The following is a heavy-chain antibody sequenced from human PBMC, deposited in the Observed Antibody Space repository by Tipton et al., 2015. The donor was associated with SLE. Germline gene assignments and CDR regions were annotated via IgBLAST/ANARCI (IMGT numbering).Heavy chain of an antibody. CDR2: IYYSGST. V-gene: IGHV4-38-2*01. CDR3: ASGGSDADAFDI. CDR1: GYSISSGYY. Sequence: TLSLTCAVSGYSISSGYYWGWIRQPPGKGLEWIGSIYYSGSTYYNPSPKSRVTISVDTSKNQFSLKLSSVTAADTAVYYCASGGSDADAFDIWGQGTMVTVSS. D-gene: IGHD1-26*01. J-gene: IGHJ3*02.